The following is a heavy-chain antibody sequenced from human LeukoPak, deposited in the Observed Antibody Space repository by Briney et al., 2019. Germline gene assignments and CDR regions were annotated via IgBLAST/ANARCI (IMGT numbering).Heavy chain of an antibody. CDR2: IIGDGSTP. CDR3: ARVGLSGYDS. V-gene: IGHV3-64*01. Sequence: PGGSLRLSCATSGFAFSNYAMNWVRQAPGKGLEYVSAIIGDGSTPYYANSVKGRFTISRDNSKNTLYLQRGSLRSEDMAVYYCARVGLSGYDSWGQGTLVTVSS. D-gene: IGHD5-12*01. CDR1: GFAFSNYA. J-gene: IGHJ5*02.